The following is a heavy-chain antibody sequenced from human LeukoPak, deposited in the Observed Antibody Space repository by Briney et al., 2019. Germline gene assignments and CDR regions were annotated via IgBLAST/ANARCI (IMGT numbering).Heavy chain of an antibody. Sequence: ASVKVSCKASGGTFSSYAISWVRQAPGQGLEWMGRIIPILGIANYAQKFQGRVTITADKSTSTAYMELSSLRSEDTAVYYCARASGSYLGRAFDIWGQGTMVTVSS. CDR3: ARASGSYLGRAFDI. J-gene: IGHJ3*02. D-gene: IGHD1-26*01. CDR2: IIPILGIA. CDR1: GGTFSSYA. V-gene: IGHV1-69*04.